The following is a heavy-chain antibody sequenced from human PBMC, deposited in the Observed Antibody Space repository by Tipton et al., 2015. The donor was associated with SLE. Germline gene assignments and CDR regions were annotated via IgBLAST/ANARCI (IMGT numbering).Heavy chain of an antibody. J-gene: IGHJ5*02. D-gene: IGHD5-12*01. CDR1: GGSINTTNYY. CDR2: MYYSGTS. V-gene: IGHV4-39*07. CDR3: TGYNIDRGWFDP. Sequence: TLSLTCTVPGGSINTTNYYWGWIRQPPGKGLDWIGSMYYSGTSYYNPSLKSRATISIDMSKNQFSLKLNYVTDADTALYYCTGYNIDRGWFDPWGQGTLVTVSS.